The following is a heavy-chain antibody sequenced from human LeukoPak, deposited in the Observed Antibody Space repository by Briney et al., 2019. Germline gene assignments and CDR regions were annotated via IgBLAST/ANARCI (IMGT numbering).Heavy chain of an antibody. CDR3: AKGGIAVTSTSVYYYMDV. CDR1: GFTFSSYW. Sequence: GGSLRLSCAASGFTFSSYWMSWVRQAPGKGLEWVANIKQDGSEKYYVDSVKGRFTISRDNAKNSLYLLMNSLRAEDTALYYCAKGGIAVTSTSVYYYMDVWGKGTTVTISS. CDR2: IKQDGSEK. J-gene: IGHJ6*03. D-gene: IGHD6-19*01. V-gene: IGHV3-7*03.